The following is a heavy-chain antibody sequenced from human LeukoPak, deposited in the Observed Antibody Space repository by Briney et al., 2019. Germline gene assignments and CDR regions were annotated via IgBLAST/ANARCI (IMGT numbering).Heavy chain of an antibody. D-gene: IGHD2-2*01. V-gene: IGHV1-2*02. Sequence: ASVKVSCKASGYTFTGYYMHWVRQAPGQGLEWMGWINPNSGGTNYALKFQGRVTMTRDTSISTAYMELSRLRSDDTAVYYCARFPRCSSTSCYGWGYYYYYGMDVWGQGTTVTVSS. CDR3: ARFPRCSSTSCYGWGYYYYYGMDV. CDR1: GYTFTGYY. CDR2: INPNSGGT. J-gene: IGHJ6*02.